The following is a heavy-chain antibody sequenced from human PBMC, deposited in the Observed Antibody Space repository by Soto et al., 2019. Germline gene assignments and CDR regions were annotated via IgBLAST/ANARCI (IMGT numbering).Heavy chain of an antibody. D-gene: IGHD3-10*01. V-gene: IGHV3-23*01. CDR2: ISAGGGNT. CDR3: AKRDRFGSGSYFNRGDAFNI. J-gene: IGHJ3*02. CDR1: GFTFSSYA. Sequence: EVQLLESGGGLLQPGGSLRLSCAASGFTFSSYAMSWVRQAPGKGLEWVSAISAGGGNTYYADSVKGRFTISRDNSKNTLYLQMNSLRAEDTAVYYCAKRDRFGSGSYFNRGDAFNIWGQGTMVTASS.